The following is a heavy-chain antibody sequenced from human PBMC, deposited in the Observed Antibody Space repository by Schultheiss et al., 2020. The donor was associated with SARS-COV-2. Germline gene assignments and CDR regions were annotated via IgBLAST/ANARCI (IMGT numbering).Heavy chain of an antibody. D-gene: IGHD2-15*01. CDR3: AKDRYCSGGACLRSYFDY. CDR2: ISGGGGST. J-gene: IGHJ4*02. V-gene: IGHV3-23*01. CDR1: GFTFSSYS. Sequence: GGSLRLSCAASGFTFSSYSMNWVRQAPGKGLEWVSAISGGGGSTYYANSVKGRFTISRDNSKNTLYLQMNSLRAEDTAVYFCAKDRYCSGGACLRSYFDYWGQGTLVTVSS.